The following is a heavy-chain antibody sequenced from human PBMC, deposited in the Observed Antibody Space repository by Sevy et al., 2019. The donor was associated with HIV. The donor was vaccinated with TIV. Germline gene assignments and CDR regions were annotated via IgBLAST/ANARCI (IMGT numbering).Heavy chain of an antibody. Sequence: GGSLRLSCAASGFTFSNVWTSWVRQASGKGLEWVGRIQSKSEGGTTDYAAHVKGRFSISRDESSDTLYLQMNSLKTEDTAVYYCTTMMRLYGDPNFWYFDLWGRGTLVTVSS. V-gene: IGHV3-15*01. D-gene: IGHD4-17*01. CDR3: TTMMRLYGDPNFWYFDL. CDR1: GFTFSNVW. CDR2: IQSKSEGGTT. J-gene: IGHJ2*01.